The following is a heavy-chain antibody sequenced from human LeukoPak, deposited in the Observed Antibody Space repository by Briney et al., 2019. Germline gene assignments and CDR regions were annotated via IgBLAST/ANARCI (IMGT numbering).Heavy chain of an antibody. J-gene: IGHJ6*02. D-gene: IGHD5-18*01. Sequence: PGGSLRLSCAASGFTFSSYEMNWVRQAPGKGLEWVSYISSSGSTIYYADSVKGRFTISRDNAKNSLYLQMNSLRAEDTAVYYCARAYVDTAMAHYYYYGMDVWGQGTTVTVSS. V-gene: IGHV3-48*03. CDR3: ARAYVDTAMAHYYYYGMDV. CDR1: GFTFSSYE. CDR2: ISSSGSTI.